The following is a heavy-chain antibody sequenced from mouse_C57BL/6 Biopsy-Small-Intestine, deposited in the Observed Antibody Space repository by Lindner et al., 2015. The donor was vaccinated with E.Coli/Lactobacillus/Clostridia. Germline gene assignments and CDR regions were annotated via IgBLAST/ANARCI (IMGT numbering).Heavy chain of an antibody. Sequence: SVKVSCKASGYTFTGYFIHWVRQAPGQGLEWMGWINPLSGDTNLAQKFQGRVTLTRNTSISTAYMEMSSLRFDDTAVYYCARDQAMAGTGDDYWGQGTLVTVSS. CDR1: GYTFTGYF. CDR3: ARDQAMAGTGDDY. V-gene: IGHV1-84*02. CDR2: INPLSGDT. D-gene: IGHD3-3*01. J-gene: IGHJ4*01.